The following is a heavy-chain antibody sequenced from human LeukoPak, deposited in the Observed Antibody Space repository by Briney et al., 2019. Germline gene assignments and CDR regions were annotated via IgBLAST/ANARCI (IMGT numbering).Heavy chain of an antibody. D-gene: IGHD6-19*01. CDR3: ARVDSSGWTRWYYYYYMDV. CDR2: MNPNSGNT. CDR1: GYTFTSYD. V-gene: IGHV1-8*01. Sequence: ASVKVSCKASGYTFTSYDINWVRQATGQGLEWMGWMNPNSGNTGYAQKFQGRVTITRNTSISTAFMELSSLRSEDTAVYYCARVDSSGWTRWYYYYYMDVWGKGTTVTVSS. J-gene: IGHJ6*03.